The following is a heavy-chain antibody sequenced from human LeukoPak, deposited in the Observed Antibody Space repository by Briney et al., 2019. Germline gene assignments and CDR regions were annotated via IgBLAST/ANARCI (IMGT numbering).Heavy chain of an antibody. Sequence: ASVKVSCKASGYTFTSYGISWVRQAPGQGLEWMGWISVYNGNTNYAQKLQGRVTMTTDTSTSTAYMELRSLRAEDTAVYYCARVFTAMDPYFDYWGQGTLVTVSS. J-gene: IGHJ4*02. D-gene: IGHD5-18*01. CDR3: ARVFTAMDPYFDY. V-gene: IGHV1-18*01. CDR2: ISVYNGNT. CDR1: GYTFTSYG.